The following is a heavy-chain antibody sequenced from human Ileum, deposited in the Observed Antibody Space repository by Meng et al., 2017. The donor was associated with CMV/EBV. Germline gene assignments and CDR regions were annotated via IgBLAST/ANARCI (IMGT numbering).Heavy chain of an antibody. CDR2: ITSDGNTK. V-gene: IGHV3-48*03. D-gene: IGHD5-18*01. CDR3: VRHLLNRYTNIDY. J-gene: IGHJ4*02. Sequence: SCAASGFTIDISEMNWVRQAPGRGLEWVSLITSDGNTKYYADSVEGRFTFSRDNAKNSLLLQMSNMRAEDTAVSYCVRHLLNRYTNIDYCGQ. CDR1: GFTIDISE.